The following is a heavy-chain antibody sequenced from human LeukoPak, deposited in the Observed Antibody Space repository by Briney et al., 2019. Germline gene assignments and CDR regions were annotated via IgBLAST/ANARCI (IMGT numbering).Heavy chain of an antibody. CDR3: AREVSSSSWYGVVGAFDI. CDR1: GFTFSSYG. Sequence: QPGRSLRLSCAASGFTFSSYGMHWVRQAPGKGLGWVAVIWYGGSNKYYADSVKGRFTISRDNAKNSLYLQMNSLRAEDTAVYYCAREVSSSSWYGVVGAFDIWGQGTMVTVSS. V-gene: IGHV3-33*08. D-gene: IGHD6-13*01. CDR2: IWYGGSNK. J-gene: IGHJ3*02.